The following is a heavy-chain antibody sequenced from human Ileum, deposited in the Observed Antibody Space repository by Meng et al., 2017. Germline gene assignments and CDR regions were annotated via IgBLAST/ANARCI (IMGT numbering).Heavy chain of an antibody. CDR3: ARHIVGPTPGMEY. D-gene: IGHD1-26*01. CDR1: GDSIRSSGW. J-gene: IGHJ4*02. V-gene: IGHV4-4*02. CDR2: IYQSGST. Sequence: VPLQESGPGLVKPSGTLSLTCAGSGDSIRSSGWWSWVRQPPGKGLEWIGQIYQSGSTNYNPSLKSRVTISIDRSENQLSLKLSSVTAADTAVYYCARHIVGPTPGMEYWGQGTLVTVSS.